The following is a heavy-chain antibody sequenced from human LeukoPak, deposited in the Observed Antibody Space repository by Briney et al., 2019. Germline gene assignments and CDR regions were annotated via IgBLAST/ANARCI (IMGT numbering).Heavy chain of an antibody. Sequence: GGSLRLSCAASGFTFSSYAMRWVRQAPGKGLEWVSAISGSGGSTYYADSVKGRFTISRDNSKNTLYLQMNSLRAEDTAVYYCAKYSVQLWDNFDYWGQGTLVTVSS. CDR3: AKYSVQLWDNFDY. J-gene: IGHJ4*02. CDR1: GFTFSSYA. D-gene: IGHD5-18*01. V-gene: IGHV3-23*01. CDR2: ISGSGGST.